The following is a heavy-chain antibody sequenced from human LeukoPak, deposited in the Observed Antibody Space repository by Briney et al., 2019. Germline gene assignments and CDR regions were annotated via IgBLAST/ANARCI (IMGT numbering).Heavy chain of an antibody. V-gene: IGHV4-30-4*01. D-gene: IGHD5-18*01. CDR2: IYSTGNT. CDR1: GGSISSGDRY. J-gene: IGHJ4*02. CDR3: ARDSYSYGYGGFDY. Sequence: SETLSPTRTVSGGSISSGDRYWSWIRESPGKGLEWYGYIYSTGNTYYNPSLKSRVIISVDTSKKQFSLELNSVTAADTAVYYCARDSYSYGYGGFDYWGQGILVTVSS.